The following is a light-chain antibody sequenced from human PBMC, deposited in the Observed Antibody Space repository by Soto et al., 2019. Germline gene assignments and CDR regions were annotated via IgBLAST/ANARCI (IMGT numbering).Light chain of an antibody. CDR3: QHRSDWPWT. CDR1: QSVSTY. J-gene: IGKJ1*01. V-gene: IGKV3-11*01. CDR2: DAS. Sequence: EIVLTQSPATLSLSPGERVTLSCRASQSVSTYFAWYQQKPGQAPRLLIYDASNRATGIPARFSGSGSGTDFTLTISSLEPEDFAVYYCQHRSDWPWTFGQGTKVEIK.